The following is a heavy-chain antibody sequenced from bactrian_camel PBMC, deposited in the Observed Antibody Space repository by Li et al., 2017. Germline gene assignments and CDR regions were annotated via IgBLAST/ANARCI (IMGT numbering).Heavy chain of an antibody. D-gene: IGHD5*01. CDR1: GYIIKNAC. CDR2: IDADGST. Sequence: HVQLVESGGGSVQAGGSLRLSCAASGYIIKNACMAWFRQAPEKDREGVAAIDADGSTTYSDSVKGRFSISKDTGRNTLYLQMNSLKPEDTAMYYCAAAPDCRWLGTTLGYLGQGTQVTVS. V-gene: IGHV3S53*01. J-gene: IGHJ4*01.